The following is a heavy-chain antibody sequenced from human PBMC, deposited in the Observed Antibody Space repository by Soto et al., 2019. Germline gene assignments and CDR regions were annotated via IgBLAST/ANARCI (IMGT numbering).Heavy chain of an antibody. V-gene: IGHV4-34*01. J-gene: IGHJ4*02. Sequence: SETLSLTCAVYGGSFSGYYWSWIRQPPGKGLEWIGEINHSGSTNYNPSLKSRGTISVATSKNQFSLKLSSVTAADTAVYYGASNYYDSSGYYYGSDYWGQGTLVTVSS. CDR2: INHSGST. CDR1: GGSFSGYY. CDR3: ASNYYDSSGYYYGSDY. D-gene: IGHD3-22*01.